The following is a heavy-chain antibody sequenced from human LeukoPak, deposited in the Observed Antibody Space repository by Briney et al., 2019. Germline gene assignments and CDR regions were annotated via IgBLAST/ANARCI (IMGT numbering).Heavy chain of an antibody. Sequence: ASVKVSCKASGYTFTSYGISWVRQAPGQGLEWMGWISAYNGNTNYAQKLQGRVTMTTDTSTSTAYMELGSLRSDDTAVYYCARDQGIVVVPAATIDYWGQGTLVTVSS. CDR3: ARDQGIVVVPAATIDY. D-gene: IGHD2-2*01. CDR1: GYTFTSYG. CDR2: ISAYNGNT. J-gene: IGHJ4*02. V-gene: IGHV1-18*01.